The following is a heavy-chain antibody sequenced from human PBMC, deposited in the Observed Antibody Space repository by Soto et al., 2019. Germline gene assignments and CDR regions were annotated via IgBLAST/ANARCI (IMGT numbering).Heavy chain of an antibody. Sequence: SETLSLTCTVSGGSFSTYYWNWIRQPPGKGLEWIGYVYYSGSTNYNPSLKSRVTISVDTSKNQFSLKLSSVTAADTAVYYCARGRKQPSTEGGVDVWGQGTAIT. CDR3: ARGRKQPSTEGGVDV. J-gene: IGHJ6*02. V-gene: IGHV4-59*01. CDR1: GGSFSTYY. CDR2: VYYSGST. D-gene: IGHD6-13*01.